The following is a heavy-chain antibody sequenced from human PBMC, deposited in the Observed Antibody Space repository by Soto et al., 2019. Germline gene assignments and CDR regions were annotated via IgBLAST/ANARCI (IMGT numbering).Heavy chain of an antibody. Sequence: SETLSLTCAVSGVSISSSSYYWGWIRQPPGKGLEWIGTIYYGGSSYSNPSLKSRVTISLDTPKNQFSLTLTSVTAADTAVYYCARHGSYWGQGTLVTVSS. J-gene: IGHJ4*02. CDR2: IYYGGSS. V-gene: IGHV4-39*01. CDR3: ARHGSY. CDR1: GVSISSSSYY.